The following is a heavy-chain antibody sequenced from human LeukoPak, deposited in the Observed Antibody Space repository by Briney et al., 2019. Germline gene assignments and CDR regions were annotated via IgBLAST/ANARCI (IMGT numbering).Heavy chain of an antibody. V-gene: IGHV3-23*01. CDR1: GFIFSDYA. D-gene: IGHD1-26*01. CDR3: AKDGGGSYPPYYMDV. CDR2: ISTSGAA. J-gene: IGHJ6*03. Sequence: GGSLRLSCAASGFIFSDYAMNWVRQAPGKGLEWVSLISTSGAAHYADSVRGRFTISRDNSKNTLYLQMNSLRAEDTAVYYCAKDGGGSYPPYYMDVWGKGTTVTISS.